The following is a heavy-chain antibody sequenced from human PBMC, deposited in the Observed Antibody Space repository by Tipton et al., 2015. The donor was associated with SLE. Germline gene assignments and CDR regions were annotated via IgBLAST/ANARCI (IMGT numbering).Heavy chain of an antibody. V-gene: IGHV3-49*03. Sequence: RSLRLSCITSGFTFGDYAMSWFRQAPGKGLEWVGFIRSRAYGGTSEYAASLKGRVTISRDDSTRPALLQMSSLTAEDTAVYYCSSVPCPSTHCYLFFDYWGQGTLVTVSS. CDR3: SSVPCPSTHCYLFFDY. J-gene: IGHJ4*02. D-gene: IGHD2-2*01. CDR2: IRSRAYGGTS. CDR1: GFTFGDYA.